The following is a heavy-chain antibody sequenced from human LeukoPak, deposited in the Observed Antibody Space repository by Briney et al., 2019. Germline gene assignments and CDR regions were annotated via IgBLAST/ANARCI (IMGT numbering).Heavy chain of an antibody. V-gene: IGHV4-30-2*01. CDR1: GGSISSGGYY. CDR2: IYHSGST. D-gene: IGHD5-18*01. Sequence: SETLSPTCTVSGGSISSGGYYWSWIRQPPGKGLEWIGYIYHSGSTYYNPSLKSRVTISVDRSKNQFSLKLSSVTAANTAVYYCARDSDLQISDYWGQGTLVTVSS. J-gene: IGHJ4*02. CDR3: ARDSDLQISDY.